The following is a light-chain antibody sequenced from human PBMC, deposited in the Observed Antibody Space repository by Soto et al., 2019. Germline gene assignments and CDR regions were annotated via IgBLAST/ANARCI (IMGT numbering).Light chain of an antibody. CDR1: SSDIYAYNY. J-gene: IGLJ1*01. CDR2: GVN. CDR3: GSYAGSDTFV. Sequence: QSTLTQPASVSGSPGQSITITCTGTSSDIYAYNYVSWYQQHPGKAPKVVISGVNIRPSGVSSRFSGSTSGNTASLTISGLQAEDEAEYFCGSYAGSDTFVFGTGTKVTVL. V-gene: IGLV2-14*01.